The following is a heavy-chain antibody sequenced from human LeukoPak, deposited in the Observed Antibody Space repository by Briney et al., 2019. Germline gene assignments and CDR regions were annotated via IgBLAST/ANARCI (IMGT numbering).Heavy chain of an antibody. V-gene: IGHV4-34*01. Sequence: SETLSLTCAVYGGSFSYYYWSWIRQPPGKGLEWIGEINHSGTTNYNLSLKSRVTISVDTSKNQISLKLSSVTAADTAVYYCARGGGDYYMDVWGKGTTVTISS. CDR3: ARGGGDYYMDV. J-gene: IGHJ6*03. D-gene: IGHD1-26*01. CDR1: GGSFSYYY. CDR2: INHSGTT.